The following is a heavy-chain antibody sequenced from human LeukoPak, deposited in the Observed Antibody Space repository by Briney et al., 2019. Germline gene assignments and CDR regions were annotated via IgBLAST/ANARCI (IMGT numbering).Heavy chain of an antibody. Sequence: PGGSLRLSCAASGFTFSSYSMNWVRQAPGKGLEWVSSISSSSSYIYYADSVEGRFTISRDNAKNSLYLQMNSLRAEDTAVYYCARDLDAAVAGFDYWGQGTLVTVSS. CDR3: ARDLDAAVAGFDY. CDR2: ISSSSSYI. CDR1: GFTFSSYS. D-gene: IGHD6-19*01. V-gene: IGHV3-21*01. J-gene: IGHJ4*02.